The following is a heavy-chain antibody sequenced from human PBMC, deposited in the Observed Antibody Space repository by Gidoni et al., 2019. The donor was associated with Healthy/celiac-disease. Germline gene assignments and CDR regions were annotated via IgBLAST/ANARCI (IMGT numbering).Heavy chain of an antibody. CDR2: ISYDGSNK. Sequence: QVQLVESGGGVVQPGRSLRLSCAASGFTFSSYAMHWVRQAPGKGLEWVAVISYDGSNKYYADSVKGRFTISRDNSKNTLYLQMNSLRAEDTAVYYCARPRDGYNFWAFDIWGQGTMVTVSS. D-gene: IGHD5-12*01. CDR1: GFTFSSYA. CDR3: ARPRDGYNFWAFDI. V-gene: IGHV3-30-3*01. J-gene: IGHJ3*02.